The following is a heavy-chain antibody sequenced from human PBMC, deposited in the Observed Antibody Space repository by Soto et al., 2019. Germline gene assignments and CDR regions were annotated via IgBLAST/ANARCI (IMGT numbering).Heavy chain of an antibody. CDR3: ASLLGDVTTFDY. V-gene: IGHV3-7*01. Sequence: PGGALGTSRAVSGPTLCSRWKSWGPPAPGKGLEWVASIRQDGSVRHYVESVRGRFSISRDNAQNSLFLQMDSLRGEDTAVYYCASLLGDVTTFDYWGQGALVTVSS. CDR1: GPTLCSRW. CDR2: IRQDGSVR. D-gene: IGHD1-1*01. J-gene: IGHJ4*02.